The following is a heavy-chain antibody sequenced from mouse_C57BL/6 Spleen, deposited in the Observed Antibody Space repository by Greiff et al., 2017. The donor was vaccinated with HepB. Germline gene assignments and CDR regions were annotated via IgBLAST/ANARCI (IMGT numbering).Heavy chain of an antibody. D-gene: IGHD1-1*01. J-gene: IGHJ2*01. CDR3: ASGGPTVVDYYCDY. CDR1: GYTFTDYN. CDR2: INPNNGGT. V-gene: IGHV1-18*01. Sequence: EVQLQQSGPELVKPGASVKIPCKASGYTFTDYNMDWVKQSHGKSLEWIGDINPNNGGTISKQKFKGKATLTVDKSSSTAYMELSSLTSEDTAVYYCASGGPTVVDYYCDYWGQGTTLTVSS.